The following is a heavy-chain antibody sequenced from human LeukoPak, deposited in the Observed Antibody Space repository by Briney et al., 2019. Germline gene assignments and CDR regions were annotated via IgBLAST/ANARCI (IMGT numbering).Heavy chain of an antibody. CDR2: IRRDGGVK. CDR3: ARDFSLYCGSDCYFDAFDI. Sequence: GGSLRLSCAASGFGFSFYWMTWVRQAPGKGLEWVANIRRDGGVKNYMDSVKGRFTISRDNAKNSLYLQMDSLRAEDTAVYYCARDFSLYCGSDCYFDAFDIWGQGTMVTVSP. D-gene: IGHD2-21*01. V-gene: IGHV3-7*01. J-gene: IGHJ3*02. CDR1: GFGFSFYW.